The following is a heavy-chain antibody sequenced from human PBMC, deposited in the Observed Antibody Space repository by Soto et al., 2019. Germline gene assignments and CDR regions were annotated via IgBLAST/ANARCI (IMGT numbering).Heavy chain of an antibody. CDR1: GFAFSSYS. Sequence: PGGSLRLSCAASGFAFSSYSIHWVRQAPGKGLEWVALISYDGSNKYYAESVKGRFTISRDNSKNTLYLQMNSLGAEDTAAYYCTGEVASGYWGQGTLVTVSS. D-gene: IGHD2-8*02. CDR3: TGEVASGY. V-gene: IGHV3-30-3*01. J-gene: IGHJ4*02. CDR2: ISYDGSNK.